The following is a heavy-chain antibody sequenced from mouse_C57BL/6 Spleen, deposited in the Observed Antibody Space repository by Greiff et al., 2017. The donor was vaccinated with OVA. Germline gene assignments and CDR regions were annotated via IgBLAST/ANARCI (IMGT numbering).Heavy chain of an antibody. Sequence: EVKLVESGGGLVQPGGSLSLSCAASGFTFTDYYMSWVRQPPGKALEWLGFIRNKANGYTTEYSASVKGRFTISRDNSQSILYPQMNALRAEDSATYYCASSLTTQWGYAMDYWGQGTSVTVSS. J-gene: IGHJ4*01. D-gene: IGHD1-1*01. CDR2: IRNKANGYTT. CDR3: ASSLTTQWGYAMDY. V-gene: IGHV7-3*01. CDR1: GFTFTDYY.